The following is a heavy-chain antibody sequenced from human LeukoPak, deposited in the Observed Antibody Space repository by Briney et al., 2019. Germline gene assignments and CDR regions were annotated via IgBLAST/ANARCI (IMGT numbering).Heavy chain of an antibody. J-gene: IGHJ5*02. CDR2: INYRGST. CDR3: ARVPPCSSTSCYDRYNWFDP. Sequence: SETLSLTRTVSRGSASRAGYYWSWIRQHPGKGLEWLGYINYRGSTYYNPSLKRRVTISLDTSENQFSLKLSSVTAADTAVYYCARVPPCSSTSCYDRYNWFDPWGQGILVTVSS. CDR1: RGSASRAGYY. D-gene: IGHD2-2*01. V-gene: IGHV4-31*03.